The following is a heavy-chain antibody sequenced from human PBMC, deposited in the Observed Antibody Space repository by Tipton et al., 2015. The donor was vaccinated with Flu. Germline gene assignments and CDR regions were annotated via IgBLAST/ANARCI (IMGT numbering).Heavy chain of an antibody. D-gene: IGHD6-19*01. J-gene: IGHJ4*02. CDR3: ARESIAVAVFDS. CDR1: EFTFRSYS. V-gene: IGHV3-48*02. CDR2: ISSGSTTI. Sequence: SLRLSCAASEFTFRSYSMNWVRQAPGKGLEWVSYISSGSTTIYYADSVKGRFTISRDNAKKSLYLQMDSLRDEDTAVYYCARESIAVAVFDSWGQGTLVTISS.